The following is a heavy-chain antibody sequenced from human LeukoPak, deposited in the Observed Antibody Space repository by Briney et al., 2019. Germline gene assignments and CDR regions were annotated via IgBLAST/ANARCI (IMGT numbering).Heavy chain of an antibody. V-gene: IGHV4-39*07. D-gene: IGHD6-13*01. J-gene: IGHJ3*02. Sequence: PSETLSLTCTASGDSITNSNYYWGWVRQSPGRGLEWLGNIFYNGGPYYDPSFKSRVVISVDTSKNHFSLTLNAVTAADTAVYYCASCSSSWYDAFDIWGQGTMVTVSS. CDR3: ASCSSSWYDAFDI. CDR1: GDSITNSNYY. CDR2: IFYNGGP.